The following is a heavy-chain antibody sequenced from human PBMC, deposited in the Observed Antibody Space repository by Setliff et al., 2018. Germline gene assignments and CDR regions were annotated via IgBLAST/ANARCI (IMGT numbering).Heavy chain of an antibody. CDR3: ARWGYYYCGNDY. Sequence: ASVKVSCKTSGYTFTNHYIHWVRQAPGQGLEWMGVIHPSGDSTSYAQKFQGRVTMTRDTSTSTVYMELSILTSEDTAVYYCARWGYYYCGNDYWGQGTQVTVSS. CDR1: GYTFTNHY. D-gene: IGHD1-26*01. J-gene: IGHJ4*02. CDR2: IHPSGDST. V-gene: IGHV1-46*01.